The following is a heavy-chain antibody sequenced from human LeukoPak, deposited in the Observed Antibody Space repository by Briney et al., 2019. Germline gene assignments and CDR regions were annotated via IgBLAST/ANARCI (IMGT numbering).Heavy chain of an antibody. CDR1: GYTFTGYY. CDR3: ARDGNFDY. V-gene: IGHV1-2*02. CDR2: ISPNSGDT. D-gene: IGHD1-26*01. Sequence: GASVKVSCKASGYTFTGYYVHWARQAPGQGLEWMGWISPNSGDTKFAENFQGRVSMTRDTSISTAYMELNRLTSDDTAVYYCARDGNFDYWGQGTLVTVSS. J-gene: IGHJ4*02.